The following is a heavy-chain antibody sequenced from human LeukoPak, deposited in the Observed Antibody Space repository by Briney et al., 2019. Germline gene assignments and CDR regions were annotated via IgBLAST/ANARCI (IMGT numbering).Heavy chain of an antibody. D-gene: IGHD4-17*01. CDR3: TREPDTVTGGV. CDR2: INHSGST. V-gene: IGHV4-34*01. J-gene: IGHJ4*02. Sequence: SETLSLTCAVYGGSFSGYYWSWIRQPPGKGLEWIGEINHSGSTNYNPSLKSRVTISVDTSKNQFSLKLSSVTAADTAVYYCTREPDTVTGGVWGQGTRVTVSS. CDR1: GGSFSGYY.